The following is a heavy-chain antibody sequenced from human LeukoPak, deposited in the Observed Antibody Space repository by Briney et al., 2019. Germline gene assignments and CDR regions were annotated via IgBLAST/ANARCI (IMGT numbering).Heavy chain of an antibody. V-gene: IGHV4-59*08. Sequence: PSETLSLTCSVSGGSISSYYWSWILQPPGKGLEWIGYIYYSGSTNYNPSLKSRVTISVDTSKNQFSLKLSSVTAADTAVYYCARQAAYYDSSGYHDAFDIWGQGTMVTVSS. D-gene: IGHD3-22*01. J-gene: IGHJ3*02. CDR1: GGSISSYY. CDR2: IYYSGST. CDR3: ARQAAYYDSSGYHDAFDI.